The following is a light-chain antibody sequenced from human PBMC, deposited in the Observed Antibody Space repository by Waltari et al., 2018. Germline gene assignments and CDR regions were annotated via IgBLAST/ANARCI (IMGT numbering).Light chain of an antibody. Sequence: EILLTQSPGTLSLSPGDRATLSCRASQSVGRSLTWYQQKPGQAPRLLIYGASSRATGIPDRFSGSGSETDFTLTISRLEPEDFALYYCQHYVRLPVTFGQGTKVDIK. CDR3: QHYVRLPVT. CDR1: QSVGRS. J-gene: IGKJ1*01. V-gene: IGKV3-20*01. CDR2: GAS.